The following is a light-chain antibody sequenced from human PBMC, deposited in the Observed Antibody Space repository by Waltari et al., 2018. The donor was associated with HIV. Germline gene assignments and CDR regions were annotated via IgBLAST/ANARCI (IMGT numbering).Light chain of an antibody. V-gene: IGKV3-20*01. J-gene: IGKJ4*01. CDR1: QSVSSSY. CDR2: GTS. CDR3: QQYHSSPLT. Sequence: DIVLTQSPGTLSLSPGERATLSCRASQSVSSSYLAWYQQKPGQAPRLLIYGTSKRATGIPDRFSGSGSGTAFTLTISRLEAEDFAVYYCQQYHSSPLTFGGGTKVDIK.